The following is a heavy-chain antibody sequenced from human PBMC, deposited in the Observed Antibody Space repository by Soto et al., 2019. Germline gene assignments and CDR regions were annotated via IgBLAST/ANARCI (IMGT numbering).Heavy chain of an antibody. Sequence: GSLRLSCAASGFTFSSYGMHWVRQAPGKGLEWVAVISYDGSNKYYADSVKGRFTISRDNSKNTLYLQMNSLRAEDTAVYYCAKAPPFWFDPWGQGTLVTVSS. CDR1: GFTFSSYG. CDR2: ISYDGSNK. CDR3: AKAPPFWFDP. V-gene: IGHV3-30*18. J-gene: IGHJ5*02.